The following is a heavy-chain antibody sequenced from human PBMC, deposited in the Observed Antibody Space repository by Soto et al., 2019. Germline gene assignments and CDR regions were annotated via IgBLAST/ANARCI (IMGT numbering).Heavy chain of an antibody. V-gene: IGHV5-51*01. CDR3: ARKWELLGSNAFDI. D-gene: IGHD1-26*01. CDR1: GESFTGYW. J-gene: IGHJ3*02. Sequence: PXESLTMSWRGSGESFTGYWIVWVRQMPGKGLEWMGIIYPGDSDTRYSPSFQGQVTISADKSISTAYLQWSSLKASDTAMYYCARKWELLGSNAFDIWGQGTMVTVSS. CDR2: IYPGDSDT.